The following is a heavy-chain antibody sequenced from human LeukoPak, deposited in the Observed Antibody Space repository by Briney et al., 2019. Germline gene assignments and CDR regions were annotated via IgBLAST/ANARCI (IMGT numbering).Heavy chain of an antibody. CDR3: ARDHYDILTGPLLPQPSYYFDY. Sequence: GGSLRLSCAASGFTFSSYAMHWVRQAPGKGLEWVAVISYDGSNKYYADSVKGRFTISRDNSKNTLYLQMNSLRAEDTAVYYCARDHYDILTGPLLPQPSYYFDYWGQGTLVTVSS. V-gene: IGHV3-30*04. J-gene: IGHJ4*02. D-gene: IGHD3-9*01. CDR2: ISYDGSNK. CDR1: GFTFSSYA.